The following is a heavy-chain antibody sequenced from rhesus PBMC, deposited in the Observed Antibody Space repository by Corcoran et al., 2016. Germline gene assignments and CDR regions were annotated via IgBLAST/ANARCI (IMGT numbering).Heavy chain of an antibody. Sequence: QVQLQESGPGLVKPSETLSLTCAVSGGSFSGYYWGWIRQPPGKGLEWIGYIRGSSGSTDYNPSLKRRVTISTDTSKNQFSLKLSSVTAADTAVYYCARIETSGWYYFDYWGQGVLVTVSS. V-gene: IGHV4-165*01. CDR3: ARIETSGWYYFDY. D-gene: IGHD6-31*01. CDR2: IRGSSGST. CDR1: GGSFSGYY. J-gene: IGHJ4*01.